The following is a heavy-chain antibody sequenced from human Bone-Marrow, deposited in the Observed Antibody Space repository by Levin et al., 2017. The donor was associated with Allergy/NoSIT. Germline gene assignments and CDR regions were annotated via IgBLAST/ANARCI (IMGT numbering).Heavy chain of an antibody. D-gene: IGHD2-15*01. Sequence: SQTLSLTCAISGDSLSSKSVAWNWIRQSPSRGLEWLGRTYYRSKRSNDYAVFVKSRIAVNPDTSKNQFSLQLNSVTPEDTAVYYCARNKGGTVDYWGQGTPVTVSS. V-gene: IGHV6-1*01. CDR1: GDSLSSKSVA. CDR3: ARNKGGTVDY. CDR2: TYYRSKRSN. J-gene: IGHJ4*02.